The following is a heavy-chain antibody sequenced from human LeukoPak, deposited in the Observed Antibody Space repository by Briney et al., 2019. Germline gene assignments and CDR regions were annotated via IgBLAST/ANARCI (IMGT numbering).Heavy chain of an antibody. J-gene: IGHJ4*02. Sequence: SETLSLTCAVYGGSFSGYYWSWIRQLPGKGLEWIGEINHSGSTNYNPSLKSRVTISVDTSKNQFSLKLSSVTAADTAVYYCARGAARPHYWGQGTLVTVSS. V-gene: IGHV4-34*01. CDR3: ARGAARPHY. CDR1: GGSFSGYY. CDR2: INHSGST. D-gene: IGHD6-6*01.